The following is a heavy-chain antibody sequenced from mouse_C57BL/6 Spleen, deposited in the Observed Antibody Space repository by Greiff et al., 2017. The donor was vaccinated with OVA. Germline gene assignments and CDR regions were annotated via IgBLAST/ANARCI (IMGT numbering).Heavy chain of an antibody. Sequence: EVKLQESGGGLVKPGGSLKLSCAASGFTFSDYGMHWVRQAPEKGLEWVAYISSGSSTIYYADTVKGRFTISRDNAKNTLFLQMTSLRSEDTAMYYCARRITTGCYFDYWGQGTTLTVSS. J-gene: IGHJ2*01. CDR3: ARRITTGCYFDY. V-gene: IGHV5-17*01. D-gene: IGHD1-1*01. CDR1: GFTFSDYG. CDR2: ISSGSSTI.